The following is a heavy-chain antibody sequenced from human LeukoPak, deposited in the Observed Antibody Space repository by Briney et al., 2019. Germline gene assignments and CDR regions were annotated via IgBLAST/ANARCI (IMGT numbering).Heavy chain of an antibody. V-gene: IGHV1-18*01. J-gene: IGHJ3*02. D-gene: IGHD5-18*01. CDR3: ARGMGYSYGHPQGAFDI. CDR2: MSAYNGKT. CDR1: GYTFTSYD. Sequence: ASVKVSCKATGYTFTSYDINWVRQATGQGLEWMVWMSAYNGKTNYAHSLQGRVTVTADTSTSTAYMELRSLRSEDTAVYYCARGMGYSYGHPQGAFDIWGQGTMVTVSS.